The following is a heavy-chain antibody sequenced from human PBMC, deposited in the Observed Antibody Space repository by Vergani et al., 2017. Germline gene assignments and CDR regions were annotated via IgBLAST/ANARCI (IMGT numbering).Heavy chain of an antibody. CDR2: ISYDGTQK. D-gene: IGHD1-1*01. V-gene: IGHV3-30*03. CDR1: GFSFSSHA. J-gene: IGHJ1*01. CDR3: ATKSCGTPGCQIGYFRE. Sequence: QVQLAVSGGGRVQPGRSLRLSCAASGFSFSSHAIHWVRQAPGKGLEWVAVISYDGTQKYYADSVKGRFTISRDNSKSTLYLQMNSLRTEDTAVYYCATKSCGTPGCQIGYFREWGQGTLVTVSS.